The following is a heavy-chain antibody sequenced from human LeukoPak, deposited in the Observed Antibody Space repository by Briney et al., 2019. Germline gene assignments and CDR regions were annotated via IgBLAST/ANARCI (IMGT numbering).Heavy chain of an antibody. Sequence: GGSLRLSCAASGFTVSSNYMSWVRQAPGKGLEWVSVIYSGGSAYYADSVKGRFTISRDNSKNTLYLQMNSLRAEDTAVYYCARDRVDVVTATPDAFDIWGQGTMVTVSS. D-gene: IGHD2-21*02. CDR3: ARDRVDVVTATPDAFDI. J-gene: IGHJ3*02. CDR1: GFTVSSNY. V-gene: IGHV3-66*01. CDR2: IYSGGSA.